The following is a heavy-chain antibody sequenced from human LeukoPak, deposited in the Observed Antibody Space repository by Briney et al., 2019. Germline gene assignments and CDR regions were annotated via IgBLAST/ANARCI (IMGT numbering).Heavy chain of an antibody. J-gene: IGHJ6*04. D-gene: IGHD3-9*01. CDR2: IIPIFGTA. CDR3: ARGPLDYDILTGPYGMDV. CDR1: GGTFSSYA. V-gene: IGHV1-69*01. Sequence: SVKVSCKASGGTFSSYAISWVRQAPGQGLGWMGGIIPIFGTANYAQKFQGRVTITADESTSTAYMELSSLRSEDTAVYYCARGPLDYDILTGPYGMDVWGKGTTVTVSS.